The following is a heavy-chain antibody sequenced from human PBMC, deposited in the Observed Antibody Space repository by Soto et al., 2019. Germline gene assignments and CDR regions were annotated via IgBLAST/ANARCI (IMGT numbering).Heavy chain of an antibody. CDR1: GFTFNTYA. D-gene: IGHD2-8*01. J-gene: IGHJ6*02. V-gene: IGHV3-23*01. CDR3: ASPFGVYNYYYAMDA. CDR2: ISFNGGST. Sequence: EVHLLESGGGLVQPGGSLRLSCADSGFTFNTYAMSWVRQAPGKGLEWVSGISFNGGSTYYADSVKGRFTISRDNSKNPLYLQMNSLRGGGTAVYYCASPFGVYNYYYAMDAWGQGTTVTVSS.